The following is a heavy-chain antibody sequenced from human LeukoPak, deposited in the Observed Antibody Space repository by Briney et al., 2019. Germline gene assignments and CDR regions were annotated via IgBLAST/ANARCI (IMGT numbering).Heavy chain of an antibody. CDR3: ARDLRYSSSWPPGLGY. CDR2: INPSGGST. D-gene: IGHD6-13*01. CDR1: GYTFTSYY. V-gene: IGHV1-46*01. Sequence: ASVKGSCKASGYTFTSYYMQWVRQAPGQGFEWMGIINPSGGSTSYAQKFQGRVTMTRDTSTSTVYLELSSLRSEDTAVYYCARDLRYSSSWPPGLGYWGQGTLVTVSS. J-gene: IGHJ4*02.